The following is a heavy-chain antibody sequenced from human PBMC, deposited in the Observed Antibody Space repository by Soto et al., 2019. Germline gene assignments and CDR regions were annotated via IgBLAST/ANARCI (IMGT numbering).Heavy chain of an antibody. CDR1: GGTFSNYA. Sequence: QVQLVQPGAEVKKPGSSVKVSCKASGGTFSNYAISWVQQAPGQGLEWMGGIIPLFGTGNYAKKFQGRVTITADESTSTAYMDLRSLRFEDTAVYYCAQTLGLAVSGPGRFDLWGRGTLVTVSS. CDR3: AQTLGLAVSGPGRFDL. V-gene: IGHV1-69*12. J-gene: IGHJ2*01. D-gene: IGHD6-19*01. CDR2: IIPLFGTG.